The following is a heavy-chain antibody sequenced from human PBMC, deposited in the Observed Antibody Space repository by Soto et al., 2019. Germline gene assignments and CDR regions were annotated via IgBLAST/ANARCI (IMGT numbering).Heavy chain of an antibody. V-gene: IGHV3-9*01. CDR2: ISWNSGSI. Sequence: GGSLRLSCAASGFTFDDYAMHWVRQAPGKGLEWVSGISWNSGSIGYADSVKGRFTISRDNAKNSLYLQMNSLRAEDTALYYCAKDRRTLTGTDAFDIWGQGTMVTVSS. D-gene: IGHD1-20*01. CDR1: GFTFDDYA. CDR3: AKDRRTLTGTDAFDI. J-gene: IGHJ3*02.